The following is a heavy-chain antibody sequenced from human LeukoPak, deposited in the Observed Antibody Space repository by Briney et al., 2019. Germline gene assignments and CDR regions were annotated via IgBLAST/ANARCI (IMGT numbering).Heavy chain of an antibody. CDR2: ISGSGGST. CDR3: AKDGEWELSGAYFDY. D-gene: IGHD1-26*01. J-gene: IGHJ4*02. V-gene: IGHV3-23*01. CDR1: GYTFSSYA. Sequence: GGSLRLSCAASGYTFSSYAMSWVRQAPGKGLEWVSAISGSGGSTYYADSVKGRFTISRDNSKNTLYLQMNSLRAEDTAVYYCAKDGEWELSGAYFDYWGQGTLVTVSS.